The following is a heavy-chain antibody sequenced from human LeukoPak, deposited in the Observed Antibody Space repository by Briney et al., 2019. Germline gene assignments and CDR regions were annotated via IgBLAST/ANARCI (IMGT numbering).Heavy chain of an antibody. CDR1: GDGVSSNSAA. D-gene: IGHD6-13*01. CDR3: ARAYSSSWYYFDY. V-gene: IGHV6-1*01. CDR2: TYYRSKWYN. J-gene: IGHJ4*02. Sequence: SQTLSLTCAISGDGVSSNSAAWNWIRQSPSGGLEWLGRTYYRSKWYNDYAVSVKSRITINPDTSKNQFSLQLNSVTPEDTAVYYCARAYSSSWYYFDYWGQGTLATVSS.